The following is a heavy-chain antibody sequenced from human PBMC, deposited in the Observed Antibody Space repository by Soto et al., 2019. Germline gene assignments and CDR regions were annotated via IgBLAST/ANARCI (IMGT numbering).Heavy chain of an antibody. CDR2: MNPINGAT. CDR1: GYYFTAYD. CDR3: GRGPSPRAPAGGTPYYYAMDV. D-gene: IGHD6-13*01. J-gene: IGHJ6*02. Sequence: ASVKVSCKASGYYFTAYDINWVRQASGQGLEWMGWMNPINGATGSARRFQGRVSMNRNTATGTAYLELTSLRSDDTAVYYCGRGPSPRAPAGGTPYYYAMDVWGQGTTVTVSS. V-gene: IGHV1-8*02.